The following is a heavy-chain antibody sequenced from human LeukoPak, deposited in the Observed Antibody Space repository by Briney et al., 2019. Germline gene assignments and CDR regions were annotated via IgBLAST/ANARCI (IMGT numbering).Heavy chain of an antibody. J-gene: IGHJ4*02. CDR1: GDTFSSYG. CDR3: ARHYGGLDDY. Sequence: GASVKVSCKTSGDTFSSYGISWVRQAPGQGLEWMGRIIPIAGSTNYAEKLQGRVTITADKSTSTVYMELSSLRSEDTAVYYCARHYGGLDDYWGQGTLIIVSS. V-gene: IGHV1-69*04. D-gene: IGHD4-23*01. CDR2: IIPIAGST.